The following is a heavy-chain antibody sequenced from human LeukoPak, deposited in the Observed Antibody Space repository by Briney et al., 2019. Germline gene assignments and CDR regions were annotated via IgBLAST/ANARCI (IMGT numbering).Heavy chain of an antibody. Sequence: ASVKVSCKASGYTFTSYGISWVRQAPGQGLEWMGWISAYNGNTNYAQKLQGRVTMTTDTSTSTAYMELRSLRSDDTAVYYCAKDGGDYVGPIVPDAFDIWGQGTMVTVSS. CDR3: AKDGGDYVGPIVPDAFDI. V-gene: IGHV1-18*01. CDR2: ISAYNGNT. D-gene: IGHD4-17*01. CDR1: GYTFTSYG. J-gene: IGHJ3*02.